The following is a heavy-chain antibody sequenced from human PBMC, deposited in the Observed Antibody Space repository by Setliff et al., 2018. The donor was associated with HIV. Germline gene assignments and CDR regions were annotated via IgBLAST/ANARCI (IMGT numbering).Heavy chain of an antibody. V-gene: IGHV4-59*11. Sequence: SETLSLTCSVSWESKINHDWGWIRQSPGRGLEWIGSMFRGGRRQFQPSLASRVSISGATSKNQFSLKMTSVTPADTAVYFCVGVPSYYGTGTLWVWGKGITVTVSS. CDR2: MFRGGRR. CDR3: VGVPSYYGTGTLWV. J-gene: IGHJ6*04. D-gene: IGHD3-10*01. CDR1: WESKINHD.